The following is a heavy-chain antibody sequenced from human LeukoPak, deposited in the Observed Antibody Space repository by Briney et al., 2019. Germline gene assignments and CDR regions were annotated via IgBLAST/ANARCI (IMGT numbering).Heavy chain of an antibody. Sequence: SETLSLTCTVSGGSISSGGYYWSWIRQHPGKGLEWIGYTYYSGSTNYNPSLKSRVTISVDTSKNQFSLKLSSVTAADTAVYYCAREPRGYSGYAYYYYGMDVWGQGTTVTVSS. J-gene: IGHJ6*02. V-gene: IGHV4-61*08. CDR2: TYYSGST. CDR1: GGSISSGGYY. CDR3: AREPRGYSGYAYYYYGMDV. D-gene: IGHD5-12*01.